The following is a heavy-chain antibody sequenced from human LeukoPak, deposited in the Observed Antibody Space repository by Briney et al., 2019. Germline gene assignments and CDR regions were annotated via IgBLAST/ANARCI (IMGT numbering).Heavy chain of an antibody. Sequence: GGSLRLSCAASGFTFSSYSMNWVRQAPGKGLEWVSIIYSGGSTFYADSVKGRFTISRDNSKNTLYLQMNSLRAEDTAVYYCARGGSYLSAFDIWGQGTMVTVSS. D-gene: IGHD1-26*01. CDR1: GFTFSSYS. CDR3: ARGGSYLSAFDI. CDR2: IYSGGST. J-gene: IGHJ3*02. V-gene: IGHV3-53*01.